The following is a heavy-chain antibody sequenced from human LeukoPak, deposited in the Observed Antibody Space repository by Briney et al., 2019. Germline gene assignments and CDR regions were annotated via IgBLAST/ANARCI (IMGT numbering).Heavy chain of an antibody. CDR3: ARRDSDWYFDL. J-gene: IGHJ2*01. CDR2: FSYSGST. Sequence: SETLSLTCTVSRGSISNYYWGWIRQPPGKGLEWIGFFSYSGSTNYNPSLKSRVTISVDTSKNQFSLKLTSVTDADTAVYYCARRDSDWYFDLWGRGTLVTVSS. V-gene: IGHV4-59*01. CDR1: RGSISNYY. D-gene: IGHD2-15*01.